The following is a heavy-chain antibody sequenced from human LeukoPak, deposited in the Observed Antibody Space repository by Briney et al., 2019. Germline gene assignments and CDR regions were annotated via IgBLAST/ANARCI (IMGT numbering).Heavy chain of an antibody. J-gene: IGHJ4*02. CDR3: AKAPTYYYGSGSYYSDY. V-gene: IGHV3-21*04. CDR2: IRSSSTYI. CDR1: GFTFSAYS. Sequence: GGSLRLSCAASGFTFSAYSMNWVRQAPGKGLEWISSIRSSSTYIYYADSLKGRFTISRDNAENSLYLQMNSLRVEDTAVYYCAKAPTYYYGSGSYYSDYWGQGTLVTVSS. D-gene: IGHD3-10*01.